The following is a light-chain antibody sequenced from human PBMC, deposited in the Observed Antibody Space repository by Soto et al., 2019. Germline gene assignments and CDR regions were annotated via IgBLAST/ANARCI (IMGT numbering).Light chain of an antibody. V-gene: IGKV1-5*03. CDR1: QSISTW. CDR2: KTS. CDR3: QQYSSHSPWA. Sequence: DIQMTQSPSTLSASVGDRVTITCRASQSISTWLAWYQQKPGKAPNLLIYKTSSLESGVPSRFSGSGSGTEFTLTISSLQPDDFATYYCQQYSSHSPWAFGHGTKVEIK. J-gene: IGKJ1*01.